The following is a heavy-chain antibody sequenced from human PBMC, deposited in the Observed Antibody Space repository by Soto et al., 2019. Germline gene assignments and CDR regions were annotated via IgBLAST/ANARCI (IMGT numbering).Heavy chain of an antibody. J-gene: IGHJ4*02. D-gene: IGHD3-22*01. CDR1: GFTFSNYN. CDR3: ASRDRSGYYPYYFDY. CDR2: ISYSGTYI. V-gene: IGHV3-21*01. Sequence: PEGSLRVYCVDSGFTFSNYNMNWVRQAPGKGLEWVSSISYSGTYIYYADSVKGRFTISRDNAKNSLYLQMNSLRAEDTAVYYCASRDRSGYYPYYFDYWGQGTLVTVS.